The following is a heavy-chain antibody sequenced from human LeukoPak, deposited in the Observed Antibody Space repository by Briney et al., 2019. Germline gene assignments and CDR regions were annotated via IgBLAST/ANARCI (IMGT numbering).Heavy chain of an antibody. CDR3: AKGVGYCNGGSCQQFDY. CDR1: GFTFSSYA. CDR2: ISGSGGST. V-gene: IGHV3-23*01. D-gene: IGHD2-15*01. Sequence: PGGSLRLSCAASGFTFSSYAMSWVRQAPGKGLEWVSAISGSGGSTYSADSVKGRFTISRDNSKNTLYLQMNSLRAEDTAVYYCAKGVGYCNGGSCQQFDYWGQGTLVTVSS. J-gene: IGHJ4*02.